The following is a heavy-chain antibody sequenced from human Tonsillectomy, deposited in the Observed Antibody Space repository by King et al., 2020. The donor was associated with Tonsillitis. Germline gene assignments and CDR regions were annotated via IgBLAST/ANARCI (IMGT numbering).Heavy chain of an antibody. D-gene: IGHD5-24*01. J-gene: IGHJ6*03. CDR1: GGSFTTYY. CDR2: INHSGIT. V-gene: IGHV4-34*01. Sequence: VQLQQWGAGLLEPSETLSLTCAVYGGSFTTYYWSWIRQPPGKGLEWIGEINHSGITNYNPSLKSRVTISVDTSKNQFSLKLSSVTAADTAVYYCASIGLEMATSMDVWGKGTTVTVSS. CDR3: ASIGLEMATSMDV.